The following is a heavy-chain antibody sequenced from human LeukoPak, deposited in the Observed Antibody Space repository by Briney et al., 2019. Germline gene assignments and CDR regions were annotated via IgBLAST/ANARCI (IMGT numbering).Heavy chain of an antibody. Sequence: SVKVSCKASGGTFSSYAISWVRQAPGQGLEWMGGIIPIFGAANYEQKFQGRVTITTDESTSTAYMELSSLRSEDTAVYYCARSSYYYDSSGYLAWDAFDIWGQGTMVTVSS. D-gene: IGHD3-22*01. CDR1: GGTFSSYA. J-gene: IGHJ3*02. CDR2: IIPIFGAA. V-gene: IGHV1-69*05. CDR3: ARSSYYYDSSGYLAWDAFDI.